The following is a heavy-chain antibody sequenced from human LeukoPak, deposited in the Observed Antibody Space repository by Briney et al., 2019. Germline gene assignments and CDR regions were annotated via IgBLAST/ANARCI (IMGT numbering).Heavy chain of an antibody. V-gene: IGHV1-24*01. Sequence: GASVKVSCKVSGYTLTELSMHWVGQAPGKGLEWMGGFDPEDGETIYAQKFQGRVTMTEDTSTDTAYMELSSLRSEDTAVYYCAVGDSSGYYWVFDYWGQGTLVTVSS. CDR2: FDPEDGET. D-gene: IGHD3-22*01. CDR1: GYTLTELS. J-gene: IGHJ4*02. CDR3: AVGDSSGYYWVFDY.